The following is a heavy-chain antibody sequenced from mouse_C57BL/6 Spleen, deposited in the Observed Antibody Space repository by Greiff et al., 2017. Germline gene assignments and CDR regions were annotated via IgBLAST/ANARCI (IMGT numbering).Heavy chain of an antibody. CDR2: IHPNSGST. Sequence: VQLQQPGAELVKPGASVKLSCKASGYTFTSYWMHWVKQRPGQGLEWIGMIHPNSGSTNYNEKFKSKATLTVDKSSSTAYMQLSSLTSEDSAIYYCARRYYGSSSYYAIDYWGQGTSVTVSS. V-gene: IGHV1-64*01. CDR3: ARRYYGSSSYYAIDY. CDR1: GYTFTSYW. J-gene: IGHJ4*01. D-gene: IGHD1-1*01.